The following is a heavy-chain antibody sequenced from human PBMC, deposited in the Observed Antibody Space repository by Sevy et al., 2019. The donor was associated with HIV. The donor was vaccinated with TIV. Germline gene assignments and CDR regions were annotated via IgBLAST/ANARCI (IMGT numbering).Heavy chain of an antibody. V-gene: IGHV3-21*01. CDR1: GFTLNKYA. CDR2: ISTSTTYI. J-gene: IGHJ4*02. CDR3: VRDGGCSTTKCLLYFDY. D-gene: IGHD2-2*01. Sequence: WGSLRLSCAASGFTLNKYAMNWVRQAPGKGLEWVSSISTSTTYIYYADSVKGRFTISRDNAKNSLYLQINRLRAEDTAVYYCVRDGGCSTTKCLLYFDYWGQGTLVTVSS.